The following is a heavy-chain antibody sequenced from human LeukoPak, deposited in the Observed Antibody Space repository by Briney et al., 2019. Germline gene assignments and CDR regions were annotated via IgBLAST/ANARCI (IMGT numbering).Heavy chain of an antibody. Sequence: GRSLRLSCAASGFIFSTYGIHWVRQAPGKRLEWVAVIWHDGTNKHYADSVKGRFTISRDNSKNTLYLQMDSLRVEDTAVYYCARGRDLPAFDIWGQGTLVTVSS. J-gene: IGHJ3*02. V-gene: IGHV3-33*01. CDR3: ARGRDLPAFDI. CDR2: IWHDGTNK. CDR1: GFIFSTYG. D-gene: IGHD3-10*01.